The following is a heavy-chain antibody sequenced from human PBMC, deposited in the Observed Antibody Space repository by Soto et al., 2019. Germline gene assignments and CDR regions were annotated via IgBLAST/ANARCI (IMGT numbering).Heavy chain of an antibody. J-gene: IGHJ4*02. D-gene: IGHD2-21*02. CDR1: GESISSSSYY. CDR3: ARQRTTVVTQAYFDH. V-gene: IGHV4-39*01. Sequence: SETLSLTCIVSGESISSSSYYWGWIRQPPGKGLEWIGSIYYSGRTYYNPSFKSRVTISIDTSKNQFSLKLSSVTATGTAVYYCARQRTTVVTQAYFDHWGQGALVTV. CDR2: IYYSGRT.